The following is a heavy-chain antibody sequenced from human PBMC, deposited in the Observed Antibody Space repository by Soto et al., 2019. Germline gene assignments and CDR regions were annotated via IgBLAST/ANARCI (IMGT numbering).Heavy chain of an antibody. CDR2: IYYSGST. CDR3: ARVYYYDSSGYYYLNWFDP. CDR1: GGSISSYY. J-gene: IGHJ5*02. V-gene: IGHV4-59*01. D-gene: IGHD3-22*01. Sequence: SETLSLTCTVSGGSISSYYWSWIRQPPGKGLEWIGYIYYSGSTNYNPSLKSRVTISVDTSKNQFSLKLSSVTAADTAVYYCARVYYYDSSGYYYLNWFDPWGQGTLVTVS.